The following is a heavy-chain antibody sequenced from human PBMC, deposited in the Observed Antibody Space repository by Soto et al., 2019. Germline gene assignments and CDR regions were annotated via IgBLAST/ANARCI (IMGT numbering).Heavy chain of an antibody. Sequence: GESLKISCKGSGYSFTSYWIGWVRQMPGKGLEWMGIIYPGDSDTRYSPSFQGRVTFSADRSISTAYLQWSSLKASDTAMYYCAISPPQCSGGGCYDYWGQGTLVTVSS. V-gene: IGHV5-51*01. D-gene: IGHD2-15*01. J-gene: IGHJ4*02. CDR2: IYPGDSDT. CDR3: AISPPQCSGGGCYDY. CDR1: GYSFTSYW.